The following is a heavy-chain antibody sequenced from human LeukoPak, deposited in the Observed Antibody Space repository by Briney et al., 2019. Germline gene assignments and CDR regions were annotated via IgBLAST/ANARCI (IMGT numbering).Heavy chain of an antibody. CDR1: GFTFTTYW. CDR3: AKDITLWRATNSMDV. CDR2: IKQDGSDK. D-gene: IGHD1-14*01. V-gene: IGHV3-7*01. Sequence: GGSLRLSCAASGFTFTTYWMTWVRQAPGKGLEWVANIKQDGSDKYYVDSVEGRFTISRDNAKNSLYLQMNSLRDEDTAVYYCAKDITLWRATNSMDVWGKGTTVTVSS. J-gene: IGHJ6*03.